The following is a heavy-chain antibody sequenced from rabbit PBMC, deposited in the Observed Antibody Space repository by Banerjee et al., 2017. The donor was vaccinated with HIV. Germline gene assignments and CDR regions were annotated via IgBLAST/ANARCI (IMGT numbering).Heavy chain of an antibody. V-gene: IGHV1S43*01. J-gene: IGHJ3*01. CDR3: ARVNYGGYGGYGYALTRLDL. Sequence: QSLEESGGDLVKPGASLTLTCTASGFSFSSSDYMCWVRQAPGKGLELIACIYTSSGSTWYASWVNGRFTISRSTSLNTVDLKMTSLTAADTATYFCARVNYGGYGGYGYALTRLDLWGPGTLVTVS. CDR1: GFSFSSSDY. D-gene: IGHD6-1*01. CDR2: IYTSSGST.